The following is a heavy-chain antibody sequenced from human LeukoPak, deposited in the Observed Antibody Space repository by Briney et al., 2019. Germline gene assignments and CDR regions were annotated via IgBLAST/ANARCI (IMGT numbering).Heavy chain of an antibody. Sequence: PSETLSLTCTVSGGSISSYYWSWIRQPPGKGLEWIENIYSSGSTNYNPSLKSRVTISADTSKNQFSLKLSSVTAADTAVYYCARLEYSSAHFDYWGQGTLVTVPS. V-gene: IGHV4-59*01. J-gene: IGHJ4*02. CDR1: GGSISSYY. CDR2: IYSSGST. CDR3: ARLEYSSAHFDY. D-gene: IGHD6-6*01.